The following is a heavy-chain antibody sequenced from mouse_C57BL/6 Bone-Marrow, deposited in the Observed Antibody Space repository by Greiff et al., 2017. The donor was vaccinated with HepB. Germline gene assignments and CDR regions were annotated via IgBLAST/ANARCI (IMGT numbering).Heavy chain of an antibody. CDR1: GYTFTSYW. D-gene: IGHD1-1*01. CDR3: ARWEPPPDYYGSSGYAMDY. V-gene: IGHV1-55*01. J-gene: IGHJ4*01. CDR2: IYPGSGST. Sequence: QVQLKQPGAELVKPGASVKMSCKASGYTFTSYWITWVKQRPGQGLEWIGDIYPGSGSTNYNEKFKSKATLTVDTSASTAYMQLSSLTSEDSAVYYCARWEPPPDYYGSSGYAMDYWGQGTSVTVSS.